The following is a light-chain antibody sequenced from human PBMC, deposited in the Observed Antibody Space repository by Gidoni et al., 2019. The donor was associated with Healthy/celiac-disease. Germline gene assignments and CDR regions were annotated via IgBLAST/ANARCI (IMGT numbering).Light chain of an antibody. Sequence: EIVLTQSPATLSLSPGESATLSCRASQSVSSYLAWYQQKPGQAPRLLIYDASNRATGIPAMFSGSGSGTDFTLTISSLEPEDFAVYYCQQRSNWWTFGQGTKVEIK. J-gene: IGKJ1*01. CDR3: QQRSNWWT. CDR2: DAS. V-gene: IGKV3-11*01. CDR1: QSVSSY.